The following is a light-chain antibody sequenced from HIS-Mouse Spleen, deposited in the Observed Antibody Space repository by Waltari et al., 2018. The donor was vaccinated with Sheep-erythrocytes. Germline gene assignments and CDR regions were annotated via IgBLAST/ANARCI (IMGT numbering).Light chain of an antibody. CDR2: VGAGGIVG. V-gene: IGLV9-49*01. Sequence: QPVLTQPPSASASLGASVTLTCTLSSGYSNYKVDWYQQRPAKGPRFVMRVGAGGIVGAKGDGLPGRLSVWGSGLNRYLTIKNIQEEDESDYHCGADHGSGSNFVYVFGTGTKVTVL. CDR1: SGYSNYK. J-gene: IGLJ1*01. CDR3: GADHGSGSNFVYV.